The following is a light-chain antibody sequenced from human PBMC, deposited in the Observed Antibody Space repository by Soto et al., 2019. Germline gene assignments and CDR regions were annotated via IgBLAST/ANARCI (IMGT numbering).Light chain of an antibody. CDR1: QSVSSY. CDR2: DAS. V-gene: IGKV3-11*01. J-gene: IGKJ2*01. Sequence: EIVLTQSPATLSLSPGERATLSCRASQSVSSYLAWYQQKPGQAPRLLIYDASNRATGIPARFSGSGSGTDFTLTISSLEPEDFAVYDCQQRSNWPRYTFGQGNKREIK. CDR3: QQRSNWPRYT.